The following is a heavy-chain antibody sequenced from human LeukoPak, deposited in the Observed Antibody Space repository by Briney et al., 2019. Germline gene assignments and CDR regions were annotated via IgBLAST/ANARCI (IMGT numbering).Heavy chain of an antibody. CDR2: IYTSGST. D-gene: IGHD2-2*01. Sequence: SETLSLTCAVYGGSFSGYYWSWIRQPAGKGLEWIGRIYTSGSTNYNPSLKSRVTMSVDTSKNQFSLKLSSVTAADTAVYYCASEPDCSSTSCYRENWFDPWGQGTLVTVSS. J-gene: IGHJ5*02. V-gene: IGHV4-59*10. CDR3: ASEPDCSSTSCYRENWFDP. CDR1: GGSFSGYY.